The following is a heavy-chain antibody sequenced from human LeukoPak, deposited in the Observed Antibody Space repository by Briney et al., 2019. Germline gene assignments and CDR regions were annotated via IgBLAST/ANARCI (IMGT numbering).Heavy chain of an antibody. CDR3: ARLGSGYPEY. CDR2: ISYSGST. V-gene: IGHV4-39*01. D-gene: IGHD6-19*01. CDR1: GGSISGSINY. Sequence: SETLSLTCTVSGGSISGSINYWGWIRQPPGKGLEWIGSISYSGSTYYNPPLKSRVTISVDTSKNQFSLKVFSLIAADTAVYYCARLGSGYPEYWGQGTLVTVSS. J-gene: IGHJ4*02.